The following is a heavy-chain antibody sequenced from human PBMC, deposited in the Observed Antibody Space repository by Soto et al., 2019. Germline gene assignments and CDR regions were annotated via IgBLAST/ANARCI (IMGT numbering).Heavy chain of an antibody. Sequence: QVQLVQSGAEVKKPGASVKVSCKASGYTFTSYAMHWVRQAPGQRLEWMGWINAGNGNTKYSQKFQGRVTITRDTSASTAYMELSSLRSEDTAVYSCARGGGGAAGTEWGQGTLVTVSS. J-gene: IGHJ4*02. CDR1: GYTFTSYA. CDR2: INAGNGNT. V-gene: IGHV1-3*01. D-gene: IGHD6-13*01. CDR3: ARGGGGAAGTE.